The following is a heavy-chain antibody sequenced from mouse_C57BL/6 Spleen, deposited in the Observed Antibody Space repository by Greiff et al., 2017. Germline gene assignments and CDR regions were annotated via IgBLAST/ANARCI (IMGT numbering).Heavy chain of an antibody. CDR2: IWSGGST. V-gene: IGHV2-2*01. Sequence: QVQLKQSGPGLVQPSQSLSITCTVSGFSLTSYGVHWVRQSPGKGLEWLGVIWSGGSTDYNAAFISRLSISKDNSKSQVFFKMNSLQADDTAIYYCARNAVPYYYGSSHWYFDVWGTGTTVTVSS. CDR3: ARNAVPYYYGSSHWYFDV. D-gene: IGHD1-1*01. CDR1: GFSLTSYG. J-gene: IGHJ1*03.